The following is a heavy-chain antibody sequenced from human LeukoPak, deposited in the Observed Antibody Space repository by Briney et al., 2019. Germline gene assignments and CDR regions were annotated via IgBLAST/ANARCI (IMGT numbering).Heavy chain of an antibody. CDR2: MSSSSSHI. CDR3: AKEGYYGDFDY. Sequence: GGSLRLSCAASGFTFSSYSMNWVRQAPGKGREWVSSMSSSSSHIYYADSVKGRFSISRDNAKSSLYLQMNSLRAEDTAVYYCAKEGYYGDFDYWGQGTLVTVSS. CDR1: GFTFSSYS. D-gene: IGHD2/OR15-2a*01. V-gene: IGHV3-21*01. J-gene: IGHJ4*02.